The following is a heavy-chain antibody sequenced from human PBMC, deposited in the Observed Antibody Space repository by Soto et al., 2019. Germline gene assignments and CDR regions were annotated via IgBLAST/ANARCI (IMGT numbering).Heavy chain of an antibody. J-gene: IGHJ4*02. CDR2: ISYDGSNK. D-gene: IGHD7-27*01. V-gene: IGHV3-30*04. Sequence: GGSLRLSCAASGFTFSSYAMHWVRQAPGKGLEWVAVISYDGSNKYYADSVKGRFTISRDNSKNTLYLQMNSLRAEDSAVYYCAGDLFRSGDQALGYFDYWGQGTLVTVSS. CDR1: GFTFSSYA. CDR3: AGDLFRSGDQALGYFDY.